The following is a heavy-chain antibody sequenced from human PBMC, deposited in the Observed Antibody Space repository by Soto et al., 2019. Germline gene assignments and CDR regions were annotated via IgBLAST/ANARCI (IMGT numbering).Heavy chain of an antibody. J-gene: IGHJ4*02. Sequence: GGSLRLSCAASGFTFNNFAMGWVRQSPGKGLEWVSGIIASGTATYHADSVKGRFTISRDNSKDTLHLQMISLRVEDTAIYYYARYDTSTYPRAPFDYWGQGILVTVSS. CDR2: IIASGTAT. CDR1: GFTFNNFA. V-gene: IGHV3-23*01. CDR3: ARYDTSTYPRAPFDY. D-gene: IGHD3-22*01.